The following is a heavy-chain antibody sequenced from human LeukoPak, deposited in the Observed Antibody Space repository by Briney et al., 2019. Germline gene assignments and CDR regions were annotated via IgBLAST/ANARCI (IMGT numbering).Heavy chain of an antibody. V-gene: IGHV1-8*01. CDR1: GYTFTSYD. Sequence: SVKVSCKASGYTFTSYDINWVRQATGQGLEWMGWMNPNSGNTGYAQKFQGRVTMTRNTSINKAYMQLSSLRSEDTAVYYCARGPELRFLEWLVPWGQGTLVTVSS. J-gene: IGHJ5*02. D-gene: IGHD3-3*01. CDR3: ARGPELRFLEWLVP. CDR2: MNPNSGNT.